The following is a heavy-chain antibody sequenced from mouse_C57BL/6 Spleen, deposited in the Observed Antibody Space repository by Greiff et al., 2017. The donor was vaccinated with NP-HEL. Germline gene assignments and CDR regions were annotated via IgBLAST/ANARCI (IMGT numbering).Heavy chain of an antibody. J-gene: IGHJ2*01. Sequence: QVQLQQPGAELVKPGASVKLSCKASGYTFTSYWMHWVKQRPGRGPEWIGRIDPNSGGTKYNEKFKSKATLTVDKPSSTAYMQLSSLTSEDSAVYYCARDGNYGGPNFDYWGQGTTLTVSS. D-gene: IGHD2-1*01. CDR2: IDPNSGGT. CDR1: GYTFTSYW. CDR3: ARDGNYGGPNFDY. V-gene: IGHV1-72*01.